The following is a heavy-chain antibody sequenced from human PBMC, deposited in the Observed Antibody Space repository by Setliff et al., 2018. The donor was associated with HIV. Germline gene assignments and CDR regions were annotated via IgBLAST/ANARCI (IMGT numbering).Heavy chain of an antibody. V-gene: IGHV4-34*01. D-gene: IGHD6-19*01. CDR1: GGSFSGYY. CDR2: INHSGST. Sequence: SATLSLTCAVSGGSFSGYYWSWIRQPPGKGLEWIGEINHSGSTNYNPSLKRRVSISVDTSKNQFSLKLTSLTAADTAVYYCARGRLAVTGTRYFQYWGQGTRVTVSS. CDR3: ARGRLAVTGTRYFQY. J-gene: IGHJ1*01.